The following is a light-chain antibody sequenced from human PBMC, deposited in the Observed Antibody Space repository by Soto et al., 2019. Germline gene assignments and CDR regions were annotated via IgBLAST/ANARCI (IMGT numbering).Light chain of an antibody. Sequence: EILLTQSPGTLSWSPGERATLSWRASQSVSSSYLAWYQKKPGQAPRLLIYGASSRATGIPERLSGSGYGTDFTLTISRMEPEDFEVYYCQQYGSSPQTFGQGTKVDIK. V-gene: IGKV3-20*01. CDR1: QSVSSSY. CDR3: QQYGSSPQT. CDR2: GAS. J-gene: IGKJ1*01.